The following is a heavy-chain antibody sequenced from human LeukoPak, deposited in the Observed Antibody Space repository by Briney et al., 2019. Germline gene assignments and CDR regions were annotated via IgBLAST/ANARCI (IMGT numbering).Heavy chain of an antibody. CDR3: ARVPSSYYYGMDV. D-gene: IGHD2-2*01. Sequence: ASVKVSCTASGYTFTSHYMHWVRQAPGQGLEWMGIINPSDGSTNYAQKFQGRVTMTRDTSTSTVYMELSSLKSEDTAVYYCARVPSSYYYGMDVWGQGTTVTVSS. J-gene: IGHJ6*02. CDR2: INPSDGST. V-gene: IGHV1-46*01. CDR1: GYTFTSHY.